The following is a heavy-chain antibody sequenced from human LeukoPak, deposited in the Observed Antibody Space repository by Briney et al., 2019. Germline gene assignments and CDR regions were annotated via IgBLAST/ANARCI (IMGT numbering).Heavy chain of an antibody. CDR1: GGSFSGYY. CDR2: INHSGST. J-gene: IGHJ6*02. CDR3: ARGPSFYGYYYYGMDV. D-gene: IGHD3-10*01. Sequence: SETLSLTCAVYGGSFSGYYWSWIRQPPGKGLEWIGEINHSGSTNYSPSLKSRVTISVDTSKNQFSLKLSSVTAADTAVYYCARGPSFYGYYYYGMDVWGQGTTVTVSS. V-gene: IGHV4-34*01.